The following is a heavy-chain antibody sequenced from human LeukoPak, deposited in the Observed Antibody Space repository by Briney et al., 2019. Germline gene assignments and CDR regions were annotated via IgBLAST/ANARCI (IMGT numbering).Heavy chain of an antibody. CDR2: ISYDGSNK. CDR1: GFTFTSYN. J-gene: IGHJ4*02. Sequence: PGGSLRLSCAASGFTFTSYNMNWVRQAPGKGLEWVAVISYDGSNKYYADSVKGRFTISRDNSKNTLYLQMNSLRAEDTAVYYCARGLTNYYFDYWGQGTLVTVSS. V-gene: IGHV3-30-3*01. D-gene: IGHD2-8*01. CDR3: ARGLTNYYFDY.